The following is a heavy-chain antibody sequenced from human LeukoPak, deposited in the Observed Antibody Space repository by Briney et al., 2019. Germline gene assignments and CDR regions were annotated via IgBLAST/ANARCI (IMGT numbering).Heavy chain of an antibody. CDR2: ISYEGRTT. CDR1: GFTFSNYG. V-gene: IGHV3-30*03. J-gene: IGHJ3*02. CDR3: AREASDAFDI. Sequence: PGGSLRLSCAGAGFTFSNYGMHWVRQAPGKGLEWVAVISYEGRTTYYADSVKGRFTISRDNSKNTLFLQMNSLRAEDTAVYYCAREASDAFDIWGQGTMVTVSS.